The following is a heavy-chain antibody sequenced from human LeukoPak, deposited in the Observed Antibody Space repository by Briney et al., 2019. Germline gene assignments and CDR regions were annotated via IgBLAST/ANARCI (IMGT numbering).Heavy chain of an antibody. CDR1: GLTVSVYD. CDR3: ARQFGPTDAFDI. Sequence: ASVTVSFTASGLTVSVYDVHWVRQAPGQGLEWMGRIKPRFSGTNHAEMFQGRVTMTRDTSMTTAYMELSSLTSDDTAVYYCARQFGPTDAFDIWGQGTMVTVSS. J-gene: IGHJ3*02. CDR2: IKPRFSGT. D-gene: IGHD3-16*01. V-gene: IGHV1-2*02.